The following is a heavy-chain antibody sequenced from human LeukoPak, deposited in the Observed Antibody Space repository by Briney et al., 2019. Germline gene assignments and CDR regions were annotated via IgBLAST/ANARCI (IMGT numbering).Heavy chain of an antibody. V-gene: IGHV1-69*13. CDR3: ARDLADHDYGDSLDY. D-gene: IGHD4-17*01. CDR2: IIPIFGTA. Sequence: GASVTVSCTASGGTFSSYAISWVRQAPGQGLEWMGGIIPIFGTANYAQKFQGRVTITADESTSTAYMELSSLRSEDTAVYYCARDLADHDYGDSLDYWGQGTLVTVSS. J-gene: IGHJ4*02. CDR1: GGTFSSYA.